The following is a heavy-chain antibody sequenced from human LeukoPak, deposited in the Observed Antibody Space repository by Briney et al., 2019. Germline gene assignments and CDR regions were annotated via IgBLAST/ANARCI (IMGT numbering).Heavy chain of an antibody. V-gene: IGHV3-23*01. CDR2: IXXRXANT. D-gene: IGHD3-22*01. CDR3: AKLAGSSYYYDSSGSYFPDY. J-gene: IGHJ4*02. Sequence: IXXRXANTHYADSVKGRFTISRDNSKNTLYLQMNSLTAGDTAVYYCAKLAGSSYYYDSSGSYFPDYWGQGTLVTVSS.